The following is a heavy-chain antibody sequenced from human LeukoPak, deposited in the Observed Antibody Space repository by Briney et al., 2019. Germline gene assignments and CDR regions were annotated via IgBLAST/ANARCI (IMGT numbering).Heavy chain of an antibody. J-gene: IGHJ5*02. D-gene: IGHD6-13*01. CDR1: GGSISSSSYY. CDR3: ARDEYSSSWYWFDP. V-gene: IGHV4-39*02. CDR2: IYYSGST. Sequence: SETLSLTCTVSGGSISSSSYYWGGIRQPPGQGLAGIGSIYYSGSTYYNPSLKSRVTISVDTSKNQLSLRLSSVTAADTAVYYCARDEYSSSWYWFDPWGQGTLVTVSS.